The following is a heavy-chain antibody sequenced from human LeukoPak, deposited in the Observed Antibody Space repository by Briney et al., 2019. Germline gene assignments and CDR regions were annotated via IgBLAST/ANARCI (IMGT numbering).Heavy chain of an antibody. D-gene: IGHD2-15*01. CDR2: LGPEYGET. CDR3: ATLAGPPLYYYYLDV. CDR1: GYTLTELS. J-gene: IGHJ6*03. V-gene: IGHV1-24*01. Sequence: ASVKVSRKVSGYTLTELSMHWVRQAPGRGLEWMGGLGPEYGETIYAQKFQGRVTMTGDTSTDTAYMELSTLSSEDTAVYYCATLAGPPLYYYYLDVCGKGTTATVSS.